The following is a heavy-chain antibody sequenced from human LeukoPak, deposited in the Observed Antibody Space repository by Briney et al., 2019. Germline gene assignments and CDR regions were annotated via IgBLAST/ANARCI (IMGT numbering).Heavy chain of an antibody. CDR1: GFTFSGSA. V-gene: IGHV3-73*01. CDR2: IRSKANSYAT. D-gene: IGHD4-11*01. Sequence: GGSLRLSCAASGFTFSGSAMHWVRQASGKGLEWVGRIRSKANSYATAYAASVKGRFTISRDDSKNTAYLQMNSLKTEDTAVYYCARVARINSNYAGYYFDYWGQGTLVTVSS. J-gene: IGHJ4*02. CDR3: ARVARINSNYAGYYFDY.